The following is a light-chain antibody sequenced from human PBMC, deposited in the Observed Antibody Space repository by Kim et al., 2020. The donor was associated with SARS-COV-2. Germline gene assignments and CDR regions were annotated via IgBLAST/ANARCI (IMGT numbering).Light chain of an antibody. CDR3: SSHTTSSTYV. CDR2: DVS. Sequence: GQCITGAWTGSRSAVGYYNYVYWYQLHPGRAPKLIVYDVSGRASGVSNRFSGSRSGNTASLTISGLRAEDEADYYCSSHTTSSTYVFGRGTKVTVL. J-gene: IGLJ1*01. V-gene: IGLV2-14*04. CDR1: RSAVGYYNY.